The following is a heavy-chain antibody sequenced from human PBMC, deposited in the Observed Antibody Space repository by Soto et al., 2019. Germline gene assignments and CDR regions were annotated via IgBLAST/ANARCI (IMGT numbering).Heavy chain of an antibody. V-gene: IGHV3-7*01. J-gene: IGHJ5*02. Sequence: PGGSLRLSCAASGFTFSSYWMSWVRQAPGKGLEWVANIKQDGSEKYYVDSVKGRFTISRDNAKNSLYLQMNSLRAEDTAVYYCARDPFHFTIFGVPSKNWFDPWGQGTLVTVS. D-gene: IGHD3-3*01. CDR2: IKQDGSEK. CDR1: GFTFSSYW. CDR3: ARDPFHFTIFGVPSKNWFDP.